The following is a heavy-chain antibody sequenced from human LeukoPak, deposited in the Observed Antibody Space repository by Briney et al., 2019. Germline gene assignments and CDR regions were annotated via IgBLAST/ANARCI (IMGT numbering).Heavy chain of an antibody. CDR2: IYYSGST. Sequence: SETLSLTCTVSGGSISSYYWSWIRQPPGKGLEWIGYIYYSGSTYYNPSLKSRVTISVDTSKNQFSLKLSSVTAADTAVYYCATEGVNQELDYWGQGTLVTVSS. J-gene: IGHJ4*02. CDR3: ATEGVNQELDY. D-gene: IGHD6-13*01. V-gene: IGHV4-59*08. CDR1: GGSISSYY.